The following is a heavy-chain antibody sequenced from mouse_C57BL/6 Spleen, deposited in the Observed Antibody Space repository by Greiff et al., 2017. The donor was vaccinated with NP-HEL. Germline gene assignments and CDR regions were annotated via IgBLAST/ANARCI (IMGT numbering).Heavy chain of an antibody. J-gene: IGHJ2*01. CDR3: ARHTKFITTVVAGNFDY. CDR1: GFTFSSYG. CDR2: ISSGGSYT. D-gene: IGHD1-1*01. Sequence: EVMLVESGGDLVKPGGSLKLSCAASGFTFSSYGMSWVRQTPDKRLAWVATISSGGSYTYYPDSVKGRFTISRDNAKNTLYLQMSSLKSEDTAMYYCARHTKFITTVVAGNFDYWGQGTTLTVSS. V-gene: IGHV5-6*02.